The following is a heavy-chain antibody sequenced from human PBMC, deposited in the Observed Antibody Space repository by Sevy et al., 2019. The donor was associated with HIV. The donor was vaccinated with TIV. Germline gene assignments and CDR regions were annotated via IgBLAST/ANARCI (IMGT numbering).Heavy chain of an antibody. V-gene: IGHV1-46*02. D-gene: IGHD3-3*01. CDR1: GYTFNNYY. Sequence: ASVKVSCKASGYTFNNYYIHWVRQAHGQGLEWMGIMNPSGGSTSYAQKFQGRLTMTRDTYTSIAYMELSSLRSEDTAVYYCARDLTIFGVIPDYWGQGTLVTVSS. CDR2: MNPSGGST. J-gene: IGHJ4*02. CDR3: ARDLTIFGVIPDY.